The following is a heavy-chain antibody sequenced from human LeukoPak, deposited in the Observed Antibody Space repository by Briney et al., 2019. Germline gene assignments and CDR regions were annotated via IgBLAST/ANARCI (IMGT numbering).Heavy chain of an antibody. J-gene: IGHJ4*02. D-gene: IGHD2-2*01. Sequence: SETLSLTCAVSGGSISSSNWWSWVRQPPGKGLEWIGEIYHSGSTNYNPSLKSRVTTSVDKSKNQFSLKLSSVTAADTAVYYCARVSGSQLLFSIDYWGQGTLVTVSS. CDR1: GGSISSSNW. V-gene: IGHV4-4*02. CDR2: IYHSGST. CDR3: ARVSGSQLLFSIDY.